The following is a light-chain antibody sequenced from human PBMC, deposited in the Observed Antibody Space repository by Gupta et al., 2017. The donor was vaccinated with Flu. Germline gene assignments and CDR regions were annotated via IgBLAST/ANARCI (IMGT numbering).Light chain of an antibody. CDR1: QSIGTN. V-gene: IGKV3-15*01. J-gene: IGKJ1*01. Sequence: EIVMTQSPATLSVSPGERATLSCRASQSIGTNFAWYQQRPGQAPRLLIYGASTRATGIPARFMGSGSGTEFTLTISSLQSEDFAVYYCQQYYNWPPWTFGQGTKVEIK. CDR2: GAS. CDR3: QQYYNWPPWT.